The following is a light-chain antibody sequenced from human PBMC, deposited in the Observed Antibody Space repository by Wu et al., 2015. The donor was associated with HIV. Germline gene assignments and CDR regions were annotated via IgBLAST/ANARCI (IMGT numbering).Light chain of an antibody. Sequence: EIVLSQSSGTLSLSPGERATVSCRASQRIDSRSLAWYQQRLGQAPRLLISAASNRAAGIPDRLNGSGSGADFILTISRLEPEDSALYFCQQYGGSPPVTFGQGTRLEIK. CDR2: AAS. J-gene: IGKJ5*01. CDR3: QQYGGSPPVT. CDR1: QRIDSRS. V-gene: IGKV3-20*01.